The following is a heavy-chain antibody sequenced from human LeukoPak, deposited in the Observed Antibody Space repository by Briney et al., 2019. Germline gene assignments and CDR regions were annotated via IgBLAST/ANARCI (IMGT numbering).Heavy chain of an antibody. CDR2: IKQDGSEK. CDR3: ARDFLGGAFDY. J-gene: IGHJ4*02. CDR1: GFTFSNYW. V-gene: IGHV3-7*01. D-gene: IGHD1-26*01. Sequence: GGSLRLSCAASGFTFSNYWMSWVRQAPGKWLEWVANIKQDGSEKYYVDSVKGRFTISRDNAKNSLYLQMNSLRAEDTAVYYCARDFLGGAFDYWVQGALVTVSS.